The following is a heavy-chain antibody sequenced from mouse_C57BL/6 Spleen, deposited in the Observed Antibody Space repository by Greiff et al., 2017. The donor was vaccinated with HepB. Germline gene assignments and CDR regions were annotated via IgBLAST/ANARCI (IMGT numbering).Heavy chain of an antibody. D-gene: IGHD2-5*01. CDR2: INPNNGGT. CDR1: GYTFTDYY. Sequence: EVQLQQSGPELVKPGASVKISCKASGYTFTDYYMNWVKQSHGKSLEWIGDINPNNGGTSYNQKFKGKATLTVDKSSSTAYMELRSLTSEDSAVYYCARGGAYYSNFYYWGQGTTLTVSS. J-gene: IGHJ2*01. V-gene: IGHV1-26*01. CDR3: ARGGAYYSNFYY.